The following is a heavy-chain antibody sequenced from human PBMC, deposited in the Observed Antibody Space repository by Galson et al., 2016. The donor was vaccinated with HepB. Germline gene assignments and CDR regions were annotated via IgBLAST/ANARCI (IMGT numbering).Heavy chain of an antibody. Sequence: SLRLSCAASGFTFSSYDMHWVRQAPGKGLVWVSRVKSDGTSTTYADSVQGRFSTSRDNAKNTVYLQMNSLRAEDTAVYYCTRDYYGSLEYWGLGTLVTVSS. CDR2: VKSDGTST. CDR1: GFTFSSYD. J-gene: IGHJ4*02. V-gene: IGHV3-74*01. CDR3: TRDYYGSLEY. D-gene: IGHD3-10*01.